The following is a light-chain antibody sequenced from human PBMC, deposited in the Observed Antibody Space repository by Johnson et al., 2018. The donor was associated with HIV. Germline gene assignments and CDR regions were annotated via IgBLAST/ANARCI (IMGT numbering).Light chain of an antibody. CDR1: SSNIGNNR. V-gene: IGLV1-51*01. CDR3: GTWDNSLSAYV. J-gene: IGLJ1*01. Sequence: QSVLTQPPSVSAAPGQKVTISCSGSSSNIGNNRVSWYQQLPGTAPKLLIYDNNKRPSGIPDRFSGSKSGTSATLGITGLQPGYEADYYCGTWDNSLSAYVFGTGTKVTVL. CDR2: DNN.